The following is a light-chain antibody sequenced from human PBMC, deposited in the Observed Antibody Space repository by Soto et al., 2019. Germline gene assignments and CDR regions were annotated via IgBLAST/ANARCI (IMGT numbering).Light chain of an antibody. CDR3: QVWDSRRDQCV. Sequence: SSALAQPPSVSVAPRQTARITGGGKKFGDKDVHWYQQKPGQAPVLVVYDSTDRPSGVPERFSGSNSGNPASLTISGVEAGDEADYYCQVWDSRRDQCVFGGGTKLTVL. CDR2: DST. CDR1: KFGDKD. V-gene: IGLV3-21*02. J-gene: IGLJ2*01.